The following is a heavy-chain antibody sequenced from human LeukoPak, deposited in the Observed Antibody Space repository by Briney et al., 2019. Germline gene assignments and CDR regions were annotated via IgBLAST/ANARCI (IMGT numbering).Heavy chain of an antibody. J-gene: IGHJ4*02. V-gene: IGHV3-53*01. CDR3: ARVKGVAVAATGFDS. D-gene: IGHD6-19*01. CDR1: GFTVNSNY. CDR2: IYSSGST. Sequence: GGSLRLSCAASGFTVNSNYMSWVRQAPGKGLEWVSIIYSSGSTDYADFVKGRFTISRDNAKNTLYLQMNSLRADDTAVYYCARVKGVAVAATGFDSWGQGTLVTVSS.